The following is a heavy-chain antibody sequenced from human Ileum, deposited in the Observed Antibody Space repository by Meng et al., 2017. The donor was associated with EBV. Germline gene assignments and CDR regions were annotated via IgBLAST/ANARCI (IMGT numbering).Heavy chain of an antibody. CDR3: AREGAVAGPDFDY. J-gene: IGHJ4*02. V-gene: IGHV1-3*01. CDR2: INVGNDNT. CDR1: GYTFTRNT. D-gene: IGHD6-19*01. Sequence: VLLVRAGVVVKKPGAPVKVSCKASGYTFTRNTIHWVRQDPGQGLEWMGWINVGNDNTKYSQKFQGRVTITRDTSAYTVYMELSSLISEDTALYYCAREGAVAGPDFDYWGQGTLVTVSS.